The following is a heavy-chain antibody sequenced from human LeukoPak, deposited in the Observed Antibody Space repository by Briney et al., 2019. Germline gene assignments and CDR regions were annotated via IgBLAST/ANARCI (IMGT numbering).Heavy chain of an antibody. J-gene: IGHJ3*02. Sequence: SETLSLTCTVSGYSISSGYYWGWIRQPPGKGLEWIGSGSTYYNPSLKSRVTISVDTSKNQFSLKLSSVTAADTAVYYCARQSLWFGSVESFDIWGQGTMVTVSS. CDR1: GYSISSGYY. V-gene: IGHV4-38-2*02. CDR3: ARQSLWFGSVESFDI. CDR2: SGST. D-gene: IGHD3-10*01.